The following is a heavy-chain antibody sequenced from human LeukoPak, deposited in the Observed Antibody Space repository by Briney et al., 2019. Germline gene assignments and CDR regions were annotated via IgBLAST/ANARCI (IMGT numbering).Heavy chain of an antibody. CDR1: GGSISSGSYY. J-gene: IGHJ4*02. CDR3: AREAYDSSGYYY. D-gene: IGHD3-22*01. CDR2: IYTSGST. V-gene: IGHV4-61*02. Sequence: SETLSLTCTVSGGSISSGSYYWSWIRQPAGKGLEWIGRIYTSGSTNYNPSLKSRVTISVDTSKNQFSLKLSSVTAADTAVYYCAREAYDSSGYYYWGQGTLVTVSS.